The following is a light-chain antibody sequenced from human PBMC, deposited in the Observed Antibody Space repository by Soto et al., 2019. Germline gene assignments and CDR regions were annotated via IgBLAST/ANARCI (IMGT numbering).Light chain of an antibody. V-gene: IGLV2-8*01. J-gene: IGLJ3*02. CDR3: ISYSGSNNRV. Sequence: QSALTQPPSASGSPGQSVTISCTGTSSDVGGYNYVSWYQQHPGKAPKLMIYEVSKRPSGVPDRFSGSKSGNTASLTVSGLQAEDDADYYCISYSGSNNRVFGGGTKVTVL. CDR1: SSDVGGYNY. CDR2: EVS.